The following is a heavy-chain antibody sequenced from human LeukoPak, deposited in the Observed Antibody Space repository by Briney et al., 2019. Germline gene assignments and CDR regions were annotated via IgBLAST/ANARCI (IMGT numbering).Heavy chain of an antibody. Sequence: PGGSLRLSCAASGFTFSSYAMSWVRQAPGKGLEWVSAISGSGGSTYYADSVKGRFTISRDNSKNTLYLQMNSLRAEDTAVYYCAKDPHSTYGGNFWLNYWGQGTLVTVSS. CDR1: GFTFSSYA. CDR3: AKDPHSTYGGNFWLNY. V-gene: IGHV3-23*01. CDR2: ISGSGGST. D-gene: IGHD4-23*01. J-gene: IGHJ4*02.